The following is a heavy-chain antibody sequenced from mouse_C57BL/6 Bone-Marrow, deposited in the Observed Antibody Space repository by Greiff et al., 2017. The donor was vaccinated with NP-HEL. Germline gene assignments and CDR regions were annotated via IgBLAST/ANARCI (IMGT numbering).Heavy chain of an antibody. J-gene: IGHJ3*01. V-gene: IGHV6-3*01. D-gene: IGHD1-1*01. CDR1: GFTFSNYW. CDR2: IRLKSDNYAT. CDR3: TDYYCSIYGGFAY. Sequence: EVMLVESGGGLVQPGGSMKLSCVASGFTFSNYWMNWVRQSPEKGLEWVAQIRLKSDNYATHYAESVKGRFTISSDASKSSVYLQMNNVRADDTGIYYCTDYYCSIYGGFAYWGQGTLVTVSA.